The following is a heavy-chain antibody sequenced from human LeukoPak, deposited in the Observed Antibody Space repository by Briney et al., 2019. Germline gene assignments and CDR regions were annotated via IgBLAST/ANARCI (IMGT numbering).Heavy chain of an antibody. Sequence: GGSLRLSCAASGFTFSSYSMNWVRQAPGKGLEWVSSISSSSSYIYYADSVKGRFTISRDNAKNSLYLQMNSLRAEDTAVYYCARDGEYCSGGSCYLYYFDYWGQGTLVTASS. D-gene: IGHD2-15*01. CDR3: ARDGEYCSGGSCYLYYFDY. V-gene: IGHV3-21*01. J-gene: IGHJ4*02. CDR2: ISSSSSYI. CDR1: GFTFSSYS.